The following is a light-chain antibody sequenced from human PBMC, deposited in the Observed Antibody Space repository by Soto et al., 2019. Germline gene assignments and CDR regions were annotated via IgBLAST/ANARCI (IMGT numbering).Light chain of an antibody. CDR2: GAS. CDR3: QQYDNRP. J-gene: IGKJ4*01. Sequence: DNQMTQSPSSLSASVGERVTITCQASHGISKSLNWCQQKPGKAPNLLIYGASNLETGVPSRFRGSGSGTDFTFTISSLQPKDIAAYYCQQYDNRPVGGGTKVEIK. V-gene: IGKV1-33*01. CDR1: HGISKS.